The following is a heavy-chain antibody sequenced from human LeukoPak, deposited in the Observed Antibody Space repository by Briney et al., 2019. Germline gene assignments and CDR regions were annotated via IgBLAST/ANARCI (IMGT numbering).Heavy chain of an antibody. CDR3: ARSENVGHNWYFDL. CDR2: IIPIFGTA. J-gene: IGHJ2*01. V-gene: IGHV1-69*13. CDR1: GGTFSSYA. Sequence: SVKVSCKASGGTFSSYAISWVRQAPGQGLEWMGGIIPIFGTANYAQKFQGRVTITADESTSTAYMELSSLRSEDTAVYYCARSENVGHNWYFDLWGRGTLVTVSS.